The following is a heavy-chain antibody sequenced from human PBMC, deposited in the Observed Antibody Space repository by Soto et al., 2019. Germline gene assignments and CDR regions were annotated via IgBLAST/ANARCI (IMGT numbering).Heavy chain of an antibody. V-gene: IGHV3-7*01. CDR2: IKQDGSEK. CDR1: GFTFSSYW. CDR3: ARGSTVTTGLFFYFHGMDV. J-gene: IGHJ6*02. D-gene: IGHD4-17*01. Sequence: GSLRLSCAASGFTFSSYWMSWVRQAPGEGLEWVANIKQDGSEKYYADSVKGRFTISRDNPKNSLYLQMNSLRAEDTAVYYCARGSTVTTGLFFYFHGMDVWGQGTTVTVSS.